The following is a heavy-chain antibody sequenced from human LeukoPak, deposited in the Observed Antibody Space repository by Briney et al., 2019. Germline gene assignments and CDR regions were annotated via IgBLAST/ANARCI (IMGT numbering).Heavy chain of an antibody. CDR3: ARRYYYDSSGYLDYYYGMDV. Sequence: SETLSLTCTVSGGSISSSSYYWGWIRRPPGKGLEWLGSIYYSGSTYYNPSLKSRVTISVDTSKNQFSLKLSSVTAADTAVYYCARRYYYDSSGYLDYYYGMDVWGQGTTVTVSS. D-gene: IGHD3-22*01. CDR2: IYYSGST. V-gene: IGHV4-39*01. CDR1: GGSISSSSYY. J-gene: IGHJ6*02.